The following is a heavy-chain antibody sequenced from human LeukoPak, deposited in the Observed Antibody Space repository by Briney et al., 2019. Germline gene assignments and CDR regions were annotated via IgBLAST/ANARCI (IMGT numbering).Heavy chain of an antibody. D-gene: IGHD7-27*01. Sequence: WGSLTLSCAASGFAFSSYAMSWVRQAPGKGLEWVSYIGMGGALIYYADSVKGRFNISRDNAKNSLYLQMNSLRAEDTAVYYCARWGPRLTFDLWGQGTLVTVSS. CDR2: IGMGGALI. J-gene: IGHJ4*02. CDR3: ARWGPRLTFDL. V-gene: IGHV3-48*04. CDR1: GFAFSSYA.